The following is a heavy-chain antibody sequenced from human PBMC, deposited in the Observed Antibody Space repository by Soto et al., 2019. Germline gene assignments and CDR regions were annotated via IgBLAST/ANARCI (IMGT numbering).Heavy chain of an antibody. J-gene: IGHJ3*02. CDR2: INHSGST. CDR3: ARSWRRHDAFDI. CDR1: GGSFSGYY. Sequence: QVQLQQWGAGLLKPSETLSLTCAVYGGSFSGYYWSWIRQPPGKGLEWIGEINHSGSTNYNPSLKRRVTISVDTSKNQFSLKLSSVTDADTAVYYCARSWRRHDAFDIWGQGTMVTVSS. V-gene: IGHV4-34*01.